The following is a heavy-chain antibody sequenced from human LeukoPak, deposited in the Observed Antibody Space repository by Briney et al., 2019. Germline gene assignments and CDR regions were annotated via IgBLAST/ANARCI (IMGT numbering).Heavy chain of an antibody. J-gene: IGHJ4*02. CDR1: GGSISSSSYY. V-gene: IGHV4-39*01. Sequence: KRSETLSLTCTVSGGSISSSSYYWGWIRQPPGKGLEWIGSIYYSGSTYYNPSLKSRVTISVDTSKNQFSLKLSSVTAADTAVYYCARHWRPDVVVVAATLRNDYWGQGTLVTVSS. CDR3: ARHWRPDVVVVAATLRNDY. D-gene: IGHD2-15*01. CDR2: IYYSGST.